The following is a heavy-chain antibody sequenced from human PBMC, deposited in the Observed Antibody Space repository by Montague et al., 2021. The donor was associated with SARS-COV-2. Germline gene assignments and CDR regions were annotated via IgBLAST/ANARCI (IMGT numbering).Heavy chain of an antibody. J-gene: IGHJ4*02. Sequence: SLRLSCAASGLTFSNYAMSWVRQAPGKGLEWVSAISGSGGSTYYADSVXGLFTISRDNSKNTLYLQMNSLRAEDTAVYYCAKDPHYDFWSGYYLDYWGQGTLVTVSS. CDR1: GLTFSNYA. CDR3: AKDPHYDFWSGYYLDY. D-gene: IGHD3-3*01. V-gene: IGHV3-23*01. CDR2: ISGSGGST.